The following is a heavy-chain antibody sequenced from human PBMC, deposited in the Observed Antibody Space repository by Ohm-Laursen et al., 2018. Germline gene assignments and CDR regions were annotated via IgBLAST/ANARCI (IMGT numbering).Heavy chain of an antibody. J-gene: IGHJ4*02. CDR2: SGGNGGST. CDR1: GFTFSSYA. CDR3: AKDISPVQPDYFDY. D-gene: IGHD1-1*01. V-gene: IGHV3-23*01. Sequence: GSLRLSCAASGFTFSSYAMSWVRQAPGKGLEWVSASGGNGGSTYYADSVKGRFTISRDNSKNTLYLQMNSLRAEDTAVYYCAKDISPVQPDYFDYWGQGTLVTVSS.